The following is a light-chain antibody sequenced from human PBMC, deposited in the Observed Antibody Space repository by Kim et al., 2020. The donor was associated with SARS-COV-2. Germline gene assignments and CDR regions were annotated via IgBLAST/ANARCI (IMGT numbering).Light chain of an antibody. J-gene: IGLJ2*01. V-gene: IGLV3-19*01. Sequence: SSELTQDPAVSVALGQTVRITCQGDSLRNYYASWYQQKPGQAPVLVSYGKNNRPSGIPDRFSGSSSGNTASLTITGAQAEDEADYYCNSRDSSVNHLVFGGGTQLTVL. CDR1: SLRNYY. CDR2: GKN. CDR3: NSRDSSVNHLV.